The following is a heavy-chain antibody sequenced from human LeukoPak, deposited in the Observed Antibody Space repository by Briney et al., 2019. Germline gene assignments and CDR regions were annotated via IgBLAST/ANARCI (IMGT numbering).Heavy chain of an antibody. CDR1: GFTFSSYA. J-gene: IGHJ4*02. V-gene: IGHV3-23*01. D-gene: IGHD6-13*01. CDR3: ARDLYSSSWEGYFDY. Sequence: GGSLRLSCAASGFTFSSYAMSWVRQAPGKGLEWVSAISGSGGSTYYADSVKDRFTISRDNAKNTLYLQMNSLRAEDTAVYYCARDLYSSSWEGYFDYWGQGTLVTVSS. CDR2: ISGSGGST.